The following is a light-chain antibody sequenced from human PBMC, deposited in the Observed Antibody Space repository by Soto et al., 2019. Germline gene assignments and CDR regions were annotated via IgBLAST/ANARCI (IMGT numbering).Light chain of an antibody. Sequence: EIVMTQSPVTLSVSPGERATLSCRASQSVSSSYLAWYQQKPGQAPRLLIYGASSRATGIPDRFSGSGSGTDFTLTISSLQPEDFATYYCLQHNSYPWTFGQGTKVDIK. CDR1: QSVSSSY. CDR2: GAS. CDR3: LQHNSYPWT. J-gene: IGKJ1*01. V-gene: IGKV3-20*01.